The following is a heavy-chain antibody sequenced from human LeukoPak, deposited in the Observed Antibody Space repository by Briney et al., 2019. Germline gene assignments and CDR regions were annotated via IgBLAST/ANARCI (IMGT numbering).Heavy chain of an antibody. V-gene: IGHV3-23*01. CDR2: ISGSGGST. Sequence: GGSLRLSCAASGFTFDDYTMHWVRQAPGKGLEWVSAISGSGGSTYYADSVKGRFTISRDNSKNTLYLQMNSLRAEDTAVYYCARGYSYGASGFDYWGQGTLVTVSS. CDR3: ARGYSYGASGFDY. D-gene: IGHD5-18*01. CDR1: GFTFDDYT. J-gene: IGHJ4*02.